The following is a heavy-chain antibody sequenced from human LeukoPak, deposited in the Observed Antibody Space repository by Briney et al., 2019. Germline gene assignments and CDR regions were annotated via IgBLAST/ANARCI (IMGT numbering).Heavy chain of an antibody. CDR3: ARWGVSAGLDS. D-gene: IGHD3-10*01. CDR2: ISAGGGST. V-gene: IGHV3-23*01. Sequence: GGSLRLSCAASGFTFSSYAMSWVRQAPGKGLEWVSAISAGGGSTYYADSVKGRFTISRDNAKSLLYLQMNSLRAEDSALYYCARWGVSAGLDSWGQGTLVTVSS. J-gene: IGHJ5*01. CDR1: GFTFSSYA.